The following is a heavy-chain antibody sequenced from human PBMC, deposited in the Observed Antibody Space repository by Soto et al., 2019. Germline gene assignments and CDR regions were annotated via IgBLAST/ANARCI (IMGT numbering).Heavy chain of an antibody. Sequence: GASVKVSCKASGYTFTSYAMHWVRQAPGQRREWMGWSNAGNGNTKYSQKFQGRVTITRDTSASTAYMELSSLRSEDTAVYYCAKSATVPAAIAYWGQGTLVTVSS. J-gene: IGHJ4*02. CDR3: AKSATVPAAIAY. D-gene: IGHD2-2*02. CDR1: GYTFTSYA. V-gene: IGHV1-3*01. CDR2: SNAGNGNT.